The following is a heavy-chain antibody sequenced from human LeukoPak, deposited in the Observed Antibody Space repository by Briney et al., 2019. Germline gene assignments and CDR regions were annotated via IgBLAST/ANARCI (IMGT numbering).Heavy chain of an antibody. D-gene: IGHD4-17*01. CDR1: GGSISSYY. CDR3: ARDAEGVDYGDFDY. V-gene: IGHV4-59*01. Sequence: SGTLSLTCTVSGGSISSYYWSWIRQPPGKGLEWIGYICYSGSANYNPSLKSRVTISVDTSKNQFSLKLSSVTAADTAVYYCARDAEGVDYGDFDYWGQGTLVTVSS. J-gene: IGHJ4*02. CDR2: ICYSGSA.